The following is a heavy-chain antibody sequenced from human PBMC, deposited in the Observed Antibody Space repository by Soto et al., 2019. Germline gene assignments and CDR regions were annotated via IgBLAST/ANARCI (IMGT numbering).Heavy chain of an antibody. CDR2: ISSSGST. J-gene: IGHJ5*02. D-gene: IGHD2-21*02. Sequence: PSATLSLTCTVSGDSIGCVGYWSWIRQFPGRGLEWIGCISSSGSTYYNPALNNRISLSLDTSQNQFSLKLLSVTAADTAIYYCARSGVTGIVIPSHWFDPWGQGTLVTVSS. CDR3: ARSGVTGIVIPSHWFDP. V-gene: IGHV4-31*03. CDR1: GDSIGCVGY.